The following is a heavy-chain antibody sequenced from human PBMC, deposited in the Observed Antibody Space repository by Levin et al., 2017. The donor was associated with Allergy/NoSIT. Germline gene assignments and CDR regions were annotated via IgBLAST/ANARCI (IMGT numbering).Heavy chain of an antibody. D-gene: IGHD3-9*01. J-gene: IGHJ4*02. CDR1: GGSFTGYY. Sequence: SETLSLTCAVYGGSFTGYYWTWIRQSPGKGLEWIGEINHSGSTKYNPSLKSRVTISVDMSKNQFSLNLRLVTAADTAVFYCARGSVTRVYYDLVRRPCLDYWGQGTLVSVSS. CDR2: INHSGST. CDR3: ARGSVTRVYYDLVRRPCLDY. V-gene: IGHV4-34*01.